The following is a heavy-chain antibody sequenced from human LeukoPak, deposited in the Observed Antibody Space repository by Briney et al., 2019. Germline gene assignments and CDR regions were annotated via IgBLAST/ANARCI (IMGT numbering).Heavy chain of an antibody. CDR1: VFIFPHFC. CDR3: ARDAGGGSGWIDT. CDR2: QRSDGSDN. V-gene: IGHV3-33*08. Sequence: SLRLPCATCVFIFPHFCIHWVRQAPAKALEWVAVQRSDGSDNYSDSVKGRFTISRDNSKDAVSLQMNSLRAGDTAVYYWARDAGGGSGWIDTWGQGILVAVSS. J-gene: IGHJ4*02. D-gene: IGHD6-19*01.